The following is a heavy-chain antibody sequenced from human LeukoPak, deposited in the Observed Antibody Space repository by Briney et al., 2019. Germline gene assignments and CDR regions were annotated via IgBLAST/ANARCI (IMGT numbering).Heavy chain of an antibody. V-gene: IGHV4-39*07. CDR2: ISYYSGST. D-gene: IGHD6-25*01. Sequence: SETLSLTCTVSGGILSSRSYYWGWIRQPPGKGLEWIGNISYYSGSTYYNPSLKSRVTISVDTSKDQVSLKLSSVTAADTAVYYCARDRGRYYMDVWGKGTTVTISS. CDR1: GGILSSRSYY. J-gene: IGHJ6*03. CDR3: ARDRGRYYMDV.